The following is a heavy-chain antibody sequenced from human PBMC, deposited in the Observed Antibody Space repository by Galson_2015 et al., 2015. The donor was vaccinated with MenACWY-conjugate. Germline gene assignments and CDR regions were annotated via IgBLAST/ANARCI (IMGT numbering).Heavy chain of an antibody. CDR2: IWYDGSNI. V-gene: IGHV3-33*01. CDR3: ARNGLGDYGDYYFDY. CDR1: GFSFRNYA. J-gene: IGHJ4*02. Sequence: SLRLSCAASGFSFRNYALHWVRQAPGKGLEWVAIIWYDGSNIYYEDSVKGRFTISRDNSKNMLYLQMNSLRVEDTAVYYCARNGLGDYGDYYFDYWGQGTLVTVSS. D-gene: IGHD4-17*01.